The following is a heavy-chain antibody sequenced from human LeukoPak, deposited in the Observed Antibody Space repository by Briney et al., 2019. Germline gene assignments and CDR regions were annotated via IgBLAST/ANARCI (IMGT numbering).Heavy chain of an antibody. J-gene: IGHJ4*02. CDR1: GGSFSGYS. V-gene: IGHV4-34*01. CDR2: INHSGST. CDR3: AASIAARRYYFDY. D-gene: IGHD6-6*01. Sequence: SETLSLTCAVYGGSFSGYSWSWIRQPPGKGLEWIGEINHSGSTNYNPSLKSRVTISVDTSKNQFSLKLSSVTAADTAVYYCAASIAARRYYFDYWGQGTLVTVSS.